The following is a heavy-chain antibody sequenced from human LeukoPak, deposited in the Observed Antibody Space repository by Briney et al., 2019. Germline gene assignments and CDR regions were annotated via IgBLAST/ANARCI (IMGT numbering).Heavy chain of an antibody. CDR2: ICYSVST. CDR3: ARLTPYSGSPLGDY. CDR1: GDSVSSSTYY. Sequence: PSETLSLTCTVSGDSVSSSTYYWDWIRQPPGKGLEWIGNICYSVSTYYNPSLKSRVTISVDTSKNQFSLKLSSVTAADTAVYYCARLTPYSGSPLGDYWGQGTLVTVSS. V-gene: IGHV4-39*01. D-gene: IGHD1-26*01. J-gene: IGHJ4*02.